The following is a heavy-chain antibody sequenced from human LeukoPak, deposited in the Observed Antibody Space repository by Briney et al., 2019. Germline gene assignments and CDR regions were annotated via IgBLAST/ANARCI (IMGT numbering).Heavy chain of an antibody. J-gene: IGHJ4*02. Sequence: GGSLRLSCAASGFTFSSYSMNWVRQAPGKGLEWVSSISSSSSYIYYADSVKGRFTISRDNAKNSLYLQMNSLRAEDTAVYYCARDHDYVWGSYRYTHYDYWGQGTLVTVSS. CDR1: GFTFSSYS. V-gene: IGHV3-21*01. CDR3: ARDHDYVWGSYRYTHYDY. D-gene: IGHD3-16*02. CDR2: ISSSSSYI.